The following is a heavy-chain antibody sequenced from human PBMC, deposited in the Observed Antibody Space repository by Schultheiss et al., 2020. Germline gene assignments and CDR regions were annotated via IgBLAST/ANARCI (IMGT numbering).Heavy chain of an antibody. D-gene: IGHD4-17*01. CDR3: ARGEDDYGDDYYYYGMDV. Sequence: SETLSLTCTVSGGSISSSSYYWGWIRQPPGKGLEWIGYIYYSGSTYYNPSLKSRVTISVDTSKNQFSLKLSSVTAADTAVYYCARGEDDYGDDYYYYGMDVWGQGTTVTVSS. CDR1: GGSISSSSYY. CDR2: IYYSGST. J-gene: IGHJ6*02. V-gene: IGHV4-39*07.